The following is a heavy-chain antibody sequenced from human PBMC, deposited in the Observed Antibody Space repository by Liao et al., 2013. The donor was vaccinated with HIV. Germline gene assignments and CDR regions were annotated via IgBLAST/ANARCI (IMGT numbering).Heavy chain of an antibody. J-gene: IGHJ5*02. CDR1: GGSISSYY. CDR3: ARSPXIAAAANWFDP. Sequence: QVQLQESGPGLVKPSETLSLTCTVSGGSISSYYWSWIRQPPGKGLEWIGYIYYSGSTNYNPSLKSRVTISVDTSKNQFSLKLSSVTAADTAVYYCARSPXIAAAANWFDPWGQGTLVTVSS. V-gene: IGHV4-59*01. CDR2: IYYSGST. D-gene: IGHD6-13*01.